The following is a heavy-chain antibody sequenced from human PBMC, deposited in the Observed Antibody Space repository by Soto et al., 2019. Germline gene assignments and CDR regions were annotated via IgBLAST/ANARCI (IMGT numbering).Heavy chain of an antibody. Sequence: QVRLVQSGAEVKKPGSSVKVSCKASGGTFSNYAISWVRQAPGQGLVWMGVIILPFGTPNYAQKFQGSVTISADESMTTVYMEVSGLRSEDTAVYYCARGPDYEGYFDYWGRGTLVTVSS. CDR1: GGTFSNYA. CDR2: IILPFGTP. CDR3: ARGPDYEGYFDY. J-gene: IGHJ4*02. V-gene: IGHV1-69*12. D-gene: IGHD3-22*01.